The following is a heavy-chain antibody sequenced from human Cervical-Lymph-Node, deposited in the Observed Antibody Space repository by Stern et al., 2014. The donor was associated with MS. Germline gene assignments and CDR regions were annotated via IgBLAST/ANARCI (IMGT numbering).Heavy chain of an antibody. CDR2: ISAYKGNT. Sequence: QLVQSGAEVKKPGASVKVSCKTSGYTFTNYAIIWVRQAPGQGLEWMGWISAYKGNTSYAQKFQDKVTMTTDTSTSTAYMELRSLRSDDTAVYYCARGPTFRTGTVDNWGQGTLVTVSS. J-gene: IGHJ4*02. CDR3: ARGPTFRTGTVDN. CDR1: GYTFTNYA. V-gene: IGHV1-18*01. D-gene: IGHD1-7*01.